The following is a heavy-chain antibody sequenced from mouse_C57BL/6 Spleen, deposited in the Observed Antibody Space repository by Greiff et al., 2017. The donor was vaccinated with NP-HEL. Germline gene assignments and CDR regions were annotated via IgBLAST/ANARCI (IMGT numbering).Heavy chain of an antibody. CDR2: IYPGDGDT. Sequence: LVESGPELVKPGASVKISCKASGYAFSRSWMNWVKQRPGKGLEWIGRIYPGDGDTNYNGKFKGKATLTADKSSSTAYMQLSSLTSEDSAVYFCARSYYGSTFAYWGQGTLVTVSA. CDR3: ARSYYGSTFAY. J-gene: IGHJ3*01. V-gene: IGHV1-82*01. CDR1: GYAFSRSW. D-gene: IGHD1-1*01.